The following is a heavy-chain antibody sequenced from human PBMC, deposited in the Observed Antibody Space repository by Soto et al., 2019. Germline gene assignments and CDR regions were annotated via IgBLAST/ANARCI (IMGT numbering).Heavy chain of an antibody. CDR1: GGSISSGGYY. Sequence: SETLSLTCTVSGGSISSGGYYWSWIRQHPGKGLEWIGYIYYSGSTYYNPSLKSRVTISVDTSKNQFSLKLSSVTAADTAVYYCARVSVEWLPCDYWGQGTLVTVSS. V-gene: IGHV4-31*03. CDR3: ARVSVEWLPCDY. D-gene: IGHD3-3*01. CDR2: IYYSGST. J-gene: IGHJ4*02.